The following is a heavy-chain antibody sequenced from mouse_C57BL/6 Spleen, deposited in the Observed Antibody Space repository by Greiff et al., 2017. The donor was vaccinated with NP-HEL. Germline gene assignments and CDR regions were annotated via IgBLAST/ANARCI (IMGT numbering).Heavy chain of an antibody. CDR3: AKGHYYGSDYAMDY. V-gene: IGHV1-82*01. CDR2: IYPGDGDT. J-gene: IGHJ4*01. D-gene: IGHD1-1*01. CDR1: GYAFSSSW. Sequence: QVQLQQSGPELVKPGASVKISCKASGYAFSSSWMNWVKQRPGKGLEWIGRIYPGDGDTNYNGKFKGKASLTADKSSSTAYMQLSSLTSEDSAVYFCAKGHYYGSDYAMDYWGQGTSVTVSS.